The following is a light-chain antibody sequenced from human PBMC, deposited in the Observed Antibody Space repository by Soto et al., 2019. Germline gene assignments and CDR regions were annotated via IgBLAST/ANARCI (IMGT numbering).Light chain of an antibody. CDR1: SGDVGTYNL. CDR3: CSYAGSSTWV. CDR2: EDT. V-gene: IGLV2-23*01. Sequence: QSALTQPASVSGSPGQSITISCTGTSGDVGTYNLVSWYQQHPGKAPKLMIYEDTKGPSGISNRFSGSKSGNTASLTISGLQAEDEAVYHCCSYAGSSTWVFGGGTKVTVL. J-gene: IGLJ2*01.